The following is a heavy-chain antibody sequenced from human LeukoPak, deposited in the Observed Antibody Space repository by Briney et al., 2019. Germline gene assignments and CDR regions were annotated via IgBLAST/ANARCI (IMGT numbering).Heavy chain of an antibody. Sequence: ASVKVSCKASGYTFTSYYIHWVRQAPGQGLEWMGIISPSGGSTRYTQEFQGRVTMTRDTSTSTVYMELSSLRSEDTAVYYCARANFYDSSGRYFYCGMDVWGQGTTVTVSS. CDR1: GYTFTSYY. J-gene: IGHJ6*02. CDR2: ISPSGGST. V-gene: IGHV1-46*01. D-gene: IGHD3-22*01. CDR3: ARANFYDSSGRYFYCGMDV.